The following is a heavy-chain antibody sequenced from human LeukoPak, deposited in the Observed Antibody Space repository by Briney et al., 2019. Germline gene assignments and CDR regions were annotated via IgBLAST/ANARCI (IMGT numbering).Heavy chain of an antibody. D-gene: IGHD3-10*01. CDR3: ARDSMPTRGVRRGFDP. CDR1: GGSISSSNW. V-gene: IGHV4-4*02. J-gene: IGHJ5*02. CDR2: IYHSGST. Sequence: SETLSLTCAVSGGSISSSNWWSWVRQPPGKGLEWIGEIYHSGSTNYNPSLKSRVTISVDKSKNQFSLKLSSVTAADTAVYYCARDSMPTRGVRRGFDPWGQGTLVTVSS.